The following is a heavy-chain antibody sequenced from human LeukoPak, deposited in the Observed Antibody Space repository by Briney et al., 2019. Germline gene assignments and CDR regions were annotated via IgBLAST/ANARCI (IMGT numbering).Heavy chain of an antibody. D-gene: IGHD3-22*01. CDR1: GFTFNSYW. CDR3: AKSEYYDSSGYYEGALYY. V-gene: IGHV3-7*01. CDR2: INQDGSQK. Sequence: GGSLRLSCAASGFTFNSYWMTWVRQAPGKGLEWVASINQDGSQKYYVESLKGRFTISRDNAKNSHYLQMNSLRAEDTAVYYCAKSEYYDSSGYYEGALYYWGQGTLVTVSS. J-gene: IGHJ4*02.